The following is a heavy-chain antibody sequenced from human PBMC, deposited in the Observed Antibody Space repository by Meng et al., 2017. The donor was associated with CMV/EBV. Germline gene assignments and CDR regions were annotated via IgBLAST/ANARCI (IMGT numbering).Heavy chain of an antibody. CDR3: ARSDCSSTSCYNYYYYGMDV. J-gene: IGHJ6*02. CDR1: GFTFSSYW. Sequence: GESLKISCAASGFTFSSYWMSRVRQAPGKGLEWVANIKQDGSEKYYVDSVKGRFTISRDNAKNSLYLQMNSLRAEDTAVYYCARSDCSSTSCYNYYYYGMDVWGQGTTVTVSS. CDR2: IKQDGSEK. D-gene: IGHD2-2*02. V-gene: IGHV3-7*01.